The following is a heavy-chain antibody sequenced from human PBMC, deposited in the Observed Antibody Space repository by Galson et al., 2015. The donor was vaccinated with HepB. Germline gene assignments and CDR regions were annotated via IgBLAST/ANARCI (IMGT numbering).Heavy chain of an antibody. J-gene: IGHJ4*02. Sequence: SLRLSCAASGFTFDDYAMHWVRQAPGKGLEWVSGISWNSGSIGYADSVKGRFTISRDNAKNSLYLQMNSLRAEDTALYYCAIDSRFDSSGYIDYWGQGTLVTVSS. CDR1: GFTFDDYA. V-gene: IGHV3-9*01. D-gene: IGHD3-22*01. CDR3: AIDSRFDSSGYIDY. CDR2: ISWNSGSI.